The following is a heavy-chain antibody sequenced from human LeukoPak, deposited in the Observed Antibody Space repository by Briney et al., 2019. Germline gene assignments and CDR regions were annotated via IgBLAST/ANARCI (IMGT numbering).Heavy chain of an antibody. V-gene: IGHV3-30-3*01. CDR2: ISSDGSSK. CDR3: AREGSYYDSSGYYSSFDY. Sequence: PGGSLRLSCAASRFTFGNNAMHWVRQTPGKGLEWVSVISSDGSSKFYADSVKGRFTISRDNSKNTLYLQMNSLRTEDTAVYYCAREGSYYDSSGYYSSFDYWGQGTLVTVSS. CDR1: RFTFGNNA. D-gene: IGHD3-22*01. J-gene: IGHJ4*02.